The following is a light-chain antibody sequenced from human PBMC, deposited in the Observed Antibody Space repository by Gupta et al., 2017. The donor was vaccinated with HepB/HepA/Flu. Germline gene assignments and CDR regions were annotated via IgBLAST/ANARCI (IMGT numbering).Light chain of an antibody. J-gene: IGKJ2*01. CDR3: HHESSSPYT. V-gene: IGKV3-20*01. CDR1: QTVSSHY. CDR2: DAS. Sequence: IVLTHSPGTLSLSPGERANLSCRASQTVSSHYLAWYQQKPGQAPRLLIFDASRRATGIPDRFSGSGSGTELTLTIHRPEPEDFAVYWCHHESSSPYTFGQGTTMDIK.